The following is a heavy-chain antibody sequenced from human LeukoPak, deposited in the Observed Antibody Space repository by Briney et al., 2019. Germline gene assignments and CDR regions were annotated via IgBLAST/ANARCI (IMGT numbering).Heavy chain of an antibody. D-gene: IGHD3-22*01. CDR2: IRYDGSNK. Sequence: GGPLRLSCAASGFTFSSYGMHWVRQAPGKGLERVAFIRYDGSNKYYADSVKGRFTISRDNSKNTLYLQMNSLRAEDTAVYYCAKAQGYYDSSGYYFSFDYWGQGTLVTVSS. CDR1: GFTFSSYG. V-gene: IGHV3-30*02. CDR3: AKAQGYYDSSGYYFSFDY. J-gene: IGHJ4*02.